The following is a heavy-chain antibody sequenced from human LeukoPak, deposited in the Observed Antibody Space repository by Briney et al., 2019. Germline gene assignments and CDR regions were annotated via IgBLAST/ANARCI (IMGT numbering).Heavy chain of an antibody. D-gene: IGHD5-18*01. CDR2: FYASGSP. V-gene: IGHV4-4*07. CDR3: ARIGYSYGASFDY. Sequence: SETLSLTCTVSGDSISSYYWSWIRQPAGKGLEWIGRFYASGSPNYNPSLKSRVTMSLDTSKNQFSLKLTSVTAADTAVYYCARIGYSYGASFDYWGQGTLVTVSS. CDR1: GDSISSYY. J-gene: IGHJ4*02.